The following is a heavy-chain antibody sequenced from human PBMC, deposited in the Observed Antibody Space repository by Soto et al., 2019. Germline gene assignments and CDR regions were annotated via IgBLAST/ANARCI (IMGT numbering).Heavy chain of an antibody. CDR3: AAFPVAPTYYYGMDV. CDR2: IYYSGST. V-gene: IGHV4-59*01. CDR1: GGSISSYY. J-gene: IGHJ6*02. D-gene: IGHD3-3*02. Sequence: PSETLSLTCTVSGGSISSYYWSWIRQPPGKGLEWIGYIYYSGSTNYNPSLKSRVTISVDTSKNQFSLKLSSVTAADTAVYYCAAFPVAPTYYYGMDVWGQGTTVTVSS.